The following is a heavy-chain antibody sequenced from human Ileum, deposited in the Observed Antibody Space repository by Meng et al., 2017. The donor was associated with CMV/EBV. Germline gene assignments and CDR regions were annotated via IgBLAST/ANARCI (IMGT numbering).Heavy chain of an antibody. D-gene: IGHD2-2*01. V-gene: IGHV3-30*04. CDR2: ISYDENHE. CDR3: ARDQRLLGYCSSTSCPYYGMDV. Sequence: GESLKISCAASGFTFSSYAMHWVRRAPGKGLEWMAVISYDENHEHYADSVKGRFTISRDNAKNSLYLQMNSLRAEDTAVYYCARDQRLLGYCSSTSCPYYGMDVWGQGTTVTVSS. CDR1: GFTFSSYA. J-gene: IGHJ6*02.